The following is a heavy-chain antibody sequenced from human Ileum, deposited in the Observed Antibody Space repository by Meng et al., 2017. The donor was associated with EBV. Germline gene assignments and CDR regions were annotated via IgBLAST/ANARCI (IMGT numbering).Heavy chain of an antibody. CDR1: GYTFSNYA. CDR3: ARVERGVKFDK. Sequence: QVHRLQSGAEVKKPGASVKLSCKASGYTFSNYAIHWVRQAPGQRPEWMGWINADNGNTKYSQKFQGRVTITRNTPASTVYMDVRSLRSEDTAVYFCARVERGVKFDKWGQGTLVTVSS. CDR2: INADNGNT. V-gene: IGHV1-3*01. D-gene: IGHD2-21*01. J-gene: IGHJ4*01.